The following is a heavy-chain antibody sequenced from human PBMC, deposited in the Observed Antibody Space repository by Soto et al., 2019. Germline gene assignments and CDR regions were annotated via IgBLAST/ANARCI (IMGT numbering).Heavy chain of an antibody. CDR3: ASGIQCSSQYNNGFDP. CDR1: GGSIRIGDYF. J-gene: IGHJ5*02. D-gene: IGHD1-26*01. Sequence: SETLSLTCTVSGGSIRIGDYFWNWIRQFPGKGLEWLGYISYIGSTYYNPSLKSRLSISRDTSKNQFTLKMTSVIDADTAVYFCASGIQCSSQYNNGFDPWGQGTPVTVSS. V-gene: IGHV4-30-4*01. CDR2: ISYIGST.